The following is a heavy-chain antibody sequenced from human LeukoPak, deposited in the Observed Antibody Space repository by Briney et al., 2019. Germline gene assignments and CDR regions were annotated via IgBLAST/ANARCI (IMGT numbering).Heavy chain of an antibody. CDR1: GYTFTTYY. CDR2: LNPSGGST. V-gene: IGHV1-46*01. J-gene: IGHJ6*03. CDR3: ARVDYYYYYMDV. Sequence: ASVKVSCKPSGYTFTTYYMHWIRQAPGQGLEWMGILNPSGGSTTYAQKFQGRVTMTTDTSTSTAYMELRSLRSDDTAVYYCARVDYYYYYMDVWGKGTTVTVSS.